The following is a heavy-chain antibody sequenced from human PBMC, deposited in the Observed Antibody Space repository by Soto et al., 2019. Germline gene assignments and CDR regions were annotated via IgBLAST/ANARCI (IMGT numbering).Heavy chain of an antibody. Sequence: EVQLVESGGGLVQPGGSLRLSCAASGFTFSSYKIHWVRQAPGGGLVWVSRIDGDGTGTNYADSVKGRFTISRDNAKNTLYLQMNSLRVDDTAVYYWATLGGPQLGARDYWGQGTLVTVSS. CDR3: ATLGGPQLGARDY. CDR1: GFTFSSYK. D-gene: IGHD7-27*01. J-gene: IGHJ4*02. V-gene: IGHV3-74*01. CDR2: IDGDGTGT.